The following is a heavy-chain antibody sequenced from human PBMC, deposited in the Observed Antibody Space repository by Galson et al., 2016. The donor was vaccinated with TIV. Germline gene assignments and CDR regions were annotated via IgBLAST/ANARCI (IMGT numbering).Heavy chain of an antibody. CDR3: ARSLWPEDY. CDR1: GFNFNGFY. CDR2: INQDVTKQ. V-gene: IGHV3-7*03. D-gene: IGHD2/OR15-2a*01. J-gene: IGHJ4*02. Sequence: SLRLSCAASGFNFNGFYMSWVRHTPGKGLEWVANINQDVTKQFYGESVRGRFTITRDNVGNTVHLQMSSLRDDDTGIYYCARSLWPEDYWGQGIPVTVSS.